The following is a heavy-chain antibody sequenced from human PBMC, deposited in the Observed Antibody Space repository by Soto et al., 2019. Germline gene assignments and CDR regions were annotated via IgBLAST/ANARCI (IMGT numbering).Heavy chain of an antibody. J-gene: IGHJ4*02. V-gene: IGHV4-39*01. CDR2: IYYSGST. CDR3: ARLDYGNWNYFDY. D-gene: IGHD4-17*01. CDR1: GGSSSSSRSY. Sequence: SETLSLTYTVSGGSSSSSRSYGGWIRQPPGKGLEWIGSIYYSGSTYYNPSLKSRATISVDTSKTLFSLKLTSVTAADTAVYYCARLDYGNWNYFDYWGQGILVTVSS.